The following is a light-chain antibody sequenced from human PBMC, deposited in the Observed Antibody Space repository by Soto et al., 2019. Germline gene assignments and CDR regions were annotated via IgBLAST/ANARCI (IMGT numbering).Light chain of an antibody. J-gene: IGLJ3*02. V-gene: IGLV2-8*01. Sequence: QSVRTQPPSPPRSPGQSVPISCTGTSSDAGGYKYVSWHQQYPSSATKLMIYEVTKRPSGVPDRFSGSKSGNTASLTVSGLQAEDEADYYCSSYAASNNFYFVFGGGTKVTVL. CDR3: SSYAASNNFYFV. CDR2: EVT. CDR1: SSDAGGYKY.